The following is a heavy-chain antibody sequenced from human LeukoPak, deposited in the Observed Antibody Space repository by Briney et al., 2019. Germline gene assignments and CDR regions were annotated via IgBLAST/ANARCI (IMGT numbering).Heavy chain of an antibody. Sequence: GGSLRLSRAVSGFNYRSFGMNCVPQAPGKGLEWVSAISGSGGSTYYADSVKGRFTISRDNSKNTLYLQMNSLRAEDTAVYYCAKSGDFWSGYYSNPFDYWGQGTLVTVSS. D-gene: IGHD3-3*01. CDR3: AKSGDFWSGYYSNPFDY. CDR2: ISGSGGST. V-gene: IGHV3-23*01. CDR1: GFNYRSFG. J-gene: IGHJ4*02.